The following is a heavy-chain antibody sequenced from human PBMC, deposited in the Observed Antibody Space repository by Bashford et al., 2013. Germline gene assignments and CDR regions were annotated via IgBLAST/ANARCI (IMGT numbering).Heavy chain of an antibody. D-gene: IGHD3-22*01. CDR2: MHYSGSMT. CDR1: GGSISSSSYY. V-gene: IGHV4-61*05. CDR3: ARLWLLQKALDY. J-gene: IGHJ4*02. Sequence: SETLSLTCTVSGGSISSSSYYWGWIRQPPGKGLEWIGYMHYSGSMTDYNPSLKSRATISVDTSKNQFSLKVTSVTAADTAVYYCARLWLLQKALDYWGQGIRVTVSS.